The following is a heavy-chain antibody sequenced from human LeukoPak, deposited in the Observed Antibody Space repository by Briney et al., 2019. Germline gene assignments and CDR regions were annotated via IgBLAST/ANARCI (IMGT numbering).Heavy chain of an antibody. J-gene: IGHJ3*02. CDR1: GGSISSGRYY. Sequence: SETLSLTCTVSGGSISSGRYYWSWIRQHPGKGLEWIGYIYYTGSAYYNPSLKSRVTISRDTSKNQFSLNLGSVTAADTAVYYCARDEDENDDAFDIWGQGTMVTVSS. CDR3: ARDEDENDDAFDI. V-gene: IGHV4-31*03. D-gene: IGHD1-1*01. CDR2: IYYTGSA.